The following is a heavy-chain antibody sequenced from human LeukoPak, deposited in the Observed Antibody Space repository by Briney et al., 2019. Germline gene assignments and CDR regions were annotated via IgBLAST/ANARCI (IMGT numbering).Heavy chain of an antibody. CDR1: GAPITSSH. J-gene: IGHJ3*01. V-gene: IGHV4-4*09. Sequence: PSETLSLTCTVSGAPITSSHWNWIRQTPGMGLEWIGYIFTGGSTKYNPSLESRVSMSVDTSKNQLSLNLSSVTAADSAVYFCVRPSSFFDRDGAHDGAFEVWGQGTPVTVSS. CDR2: IFTGGST. CDR3: VRPSSFFDRDGAHDGAFEV. D-gene: IGHD4/OR15-4a*01.